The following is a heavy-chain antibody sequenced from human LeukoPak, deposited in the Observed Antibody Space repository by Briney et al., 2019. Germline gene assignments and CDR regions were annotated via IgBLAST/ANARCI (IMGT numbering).Heavy chain of an antibody. Sequence: GGSLRLSCAASGFTFSSYAMHWVRQAPGKGLEWVAVISYDGSNKYYADSVKGRFTISRDNSKNTLYLQMNSLRAEDTAVYYCASSPIYYDFWSGYPFDYWGQGTLVTVSS. CDR2: ISYDGSNK. D-gene: IGHD3-3*01. CDR1: GFTFSSYA. J-gene: IGHJ4*02. CDR3: ASSPIYYDFWSGYPFDY. V-gene: IGHV3-30-3*01.